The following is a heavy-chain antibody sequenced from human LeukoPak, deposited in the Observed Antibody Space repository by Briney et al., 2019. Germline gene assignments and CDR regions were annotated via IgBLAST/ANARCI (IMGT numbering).Heavy chain of an antibody. Sequence: PGGSLRLSCAASGFTLSSYEMNWVRQAPGKGLEWVSYISSSGSTIYYADSVKGRFTISRDNAKNSLYLQMNSLRAEDTAVYYCARDLNWETYWGQGTLVSVSS. CDR2: ISSSGSTI. CDR1: GFTLSSYE. J-gene: IGHJ4*02. V-gene: IGHV3-48*03. D-gene: IGHD7-27*01. CDR3: ARDLNWETY.